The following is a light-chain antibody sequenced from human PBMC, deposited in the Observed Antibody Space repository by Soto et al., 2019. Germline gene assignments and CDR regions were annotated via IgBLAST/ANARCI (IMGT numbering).Light chain of an antibody. CDR1: KSLEKSDGDTY. J-gene: IGKJ2*01. CDR3: MQGTYWPT. Sequence: DVLMTQSPLSLPVPLGQPASISCPCSKSLEKSDGDTYLSWYQQSPGQSPRRLIYKVSNRDSGVPARFSGSASGIDFTLKITRVEAEDVGVYYCMQGTYWPTFGQGTKLEIK. CDR2: KVS. V-gene: IGKV2-30*01.